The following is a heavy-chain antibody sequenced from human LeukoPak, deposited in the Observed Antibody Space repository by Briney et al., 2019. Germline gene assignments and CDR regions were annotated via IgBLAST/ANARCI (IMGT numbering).Heavy chain of an antibody. CDR1: GLTFSSYA. CDR2: ISSKGGST. V-gene: IGHV3-64*01. D-gene: IGHD3-9*01. CDR3: AKGSLRYFDWSYFDY. Sequence: SGGSLRLSCAASGLTFSSYAMHWVRQAPGKGLEYVSAISSKGGSTYYANSVKGRFTISRDNSKNTLYLQMASLRAEDMAVYYCAKGSLRYFDWSYFDYWGQGTLVTVSS. J-gene: IGHJ4*02.